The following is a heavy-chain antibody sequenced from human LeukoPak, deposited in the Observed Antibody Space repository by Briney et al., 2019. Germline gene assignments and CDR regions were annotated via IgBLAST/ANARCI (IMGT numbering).Heavy chain of an antibody. V-gene: IGHV3-23*01. CDR3: AKDVVSGDYSYFDY. J-gene: IGHJ4*02. CDR1: GFTFSSYA. D-gene: IGHD4-17*01. CDR2: IRGSGGST. Sequence: GASLRLSCAASGFTFSSYAMSWVRQAPGKGLEWVSAIRGSGGSTYYADSVKGRFTISRDNSKNTLYLQMNSLRAEDTAVYYCAKDVVSGDYSYFDYWGQGTLVSVSS.